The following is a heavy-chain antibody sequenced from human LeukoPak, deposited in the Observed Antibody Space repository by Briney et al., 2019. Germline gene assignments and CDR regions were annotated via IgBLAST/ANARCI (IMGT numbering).Heavy chain of an antibody. Sequence: ASVKVSCKASGYTFTSYGISWVRQAPGQGLEWMGWITSYNGNTNYAQKFQGRVTMTTDTSTSTSYMELRSLRSDDTAVYYCAIDVSGSYYSYWGQGTLVTVSS. CDR1: GYTFTSYG. J-gene: IGHJ4*02. D-gene: IGHD1-26*01. CDR2: ITSYNGNT. CDR3: AIDVSGSYYSY. V-gene: IGHV1-18*01.